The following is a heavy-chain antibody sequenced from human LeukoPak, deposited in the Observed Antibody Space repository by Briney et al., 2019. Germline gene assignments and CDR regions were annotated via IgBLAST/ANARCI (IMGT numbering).Heavy chain of an antibody. Sequence: GASVKVSCKASGYTFTGYYMHWVRQAPGQGLEWMEWINPNSGGTNYAQKFQGRVTMTRDTSISTAYMEPSRLRSDDTAVYYCARAGEGDTAMVPTGYWGQGTLVTVSS. D-gene: IGHD5-18*01. CDR1: GYTFTGYY. CDR2: INPNSGGT. CDR3: ARAGEGDTAMVPTGY. V-gene: IGHV1-2*02. J-gene: IGHJ4*02.